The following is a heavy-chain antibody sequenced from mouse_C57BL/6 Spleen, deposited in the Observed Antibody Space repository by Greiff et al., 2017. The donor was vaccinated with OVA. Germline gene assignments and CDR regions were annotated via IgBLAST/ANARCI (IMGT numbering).Heavy chain of an antibody. CDR1: GYTFTSYW. D-gene: IGHD2-5*01. J-gene: IGHJ1*03. CDR3: ATYSNYGYFDV. Sequence: QVHVKQPGAELVMPGASVKLSCKASGYTFTSYWMHWVKQRPGQGLEWIGEIDPSDSYTNYNQKFKGKSTLTVDKSSSTAYMQLSSPTSEDSAVYYCATYSNYGYFDVWGTGTTVTVSS. V-gene: IGHV1-69*01. CDR2: IDPSDSYT.